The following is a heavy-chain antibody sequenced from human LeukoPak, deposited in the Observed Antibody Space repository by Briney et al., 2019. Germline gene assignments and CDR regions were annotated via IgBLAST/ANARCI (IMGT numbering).Heavy chain of an antibody. V-gene: IGHV4-34*01. J-gene: IGHJ4*02. D-gene: IGHD4-17*01. CDR1: GGSFSGYY. CDR3: ARHESPYGDYVW. CDR2: INHSGST. Sequence: SETLSLTCAVYGGSFSGYYWSWIRQPPGKGLEWIGEINHSGSTNYNPSLKSRVTISADTSKNQFSLKLSSVTAADTAVYYCARHESPYGDYVWWGQGTLVTVSS.